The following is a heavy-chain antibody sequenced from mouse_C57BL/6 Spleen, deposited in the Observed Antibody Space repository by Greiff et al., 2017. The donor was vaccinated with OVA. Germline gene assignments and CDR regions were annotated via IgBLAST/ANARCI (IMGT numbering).Heavy chain of an antibody. CDR2: IDPSGGYT. V-gene: IGHV1-50*01. Sequence: VQLQQPGAELVKPGASVKLSCKASGYTFTSYWMQWVKQRPGQGLEWIGEIDPSGGYTNYNQKLKGKATLTVDKSSSTAYMQRSSLTSEDSACYYCARAVAVRYAMDYWGQGTAVTVSS. CDR1: GYTFTSYW. CDR3: ARAVAVRYAMDY. D-gene: IGHD3-3*01. J-gene: IGHJ4*01.